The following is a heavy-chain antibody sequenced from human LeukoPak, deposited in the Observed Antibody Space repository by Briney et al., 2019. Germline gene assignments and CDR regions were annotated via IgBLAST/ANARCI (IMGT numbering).Heavy chain of an antibody. V-gene: IGHV1-18*04. CDR2: ISAYNGNT. Sequence: ASVKVSFKASGYTFTSYGISWVRQAPGQGIEWMGWISAYNGNTNYAQKLQGRVTMTTDTSTSTAYMELRSLGSDDTAVYCCARVQDGYCSSTSCYVGWFDPWGQGTLVTVSS. CDR3: ARVQDGYCSSTSCYVGWFDP. D-gene: IGHD2-2*01. J-gene: IGHJ5*02. CDR1: GYTFTSYG.